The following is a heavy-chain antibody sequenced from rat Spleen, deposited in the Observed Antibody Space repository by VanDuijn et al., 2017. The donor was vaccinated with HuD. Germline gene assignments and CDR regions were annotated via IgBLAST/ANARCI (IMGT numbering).Heavy chain of an antibody. Sequence: EVQLVESGGGLVQPGRSLKLSCVVSGFTFNNYWMSWIRQTPGKRLEWVATITHIGGITYYPDSVKGRFTISRDPAQNTLYLQMNSLRSEDTATYYCATDTFYDGTYYPGGFDYWGQGTLVTVSS. D-gene: IGHD1-12*02. J-gene: IGHJ3*01. CDR3: ATDTFYDGTYYPGGFDY. CDR2: ITHIGGIT. V-gene: IGHV5-31*01. CDR1: GFTFNNYW.